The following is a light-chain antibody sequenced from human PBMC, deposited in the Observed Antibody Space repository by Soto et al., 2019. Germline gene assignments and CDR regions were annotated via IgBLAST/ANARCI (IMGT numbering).Light chain of an antibody. J-gene: IGLJ1*01. CDR3: KSYAGSNTYV. V-gene: IGLV2-8*01. CDR1: KNDIGVYDF. CDR2: EVV. Sequence: QSALTQPPSASGSPGQSVTISCTGTKNDIGVYDFVSWYQHHPGKAPRLIIYEVVQRPSGVPDRFSGSKSGNTASLTVSGLQAAXEADYFCKSYAGSNTYVFGSGTKVTVL.